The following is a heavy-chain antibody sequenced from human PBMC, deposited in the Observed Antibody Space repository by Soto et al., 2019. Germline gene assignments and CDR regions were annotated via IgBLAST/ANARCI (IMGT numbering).Heavy chain of an antibody. CDR2: IIPIFGTA. CDR3: ARDRRPRDGRDLWGGGLGDY. V-gene: IGHV1-69*12. J-gene: IGHJ4*02. Sequence: QVQLVQSGAEVKKPGSSVKVSCKASGGTFSSYAISWVRQAPGQGLEWMGGIIPIFGTANYAQKFQGRVTITADESTGTAYMEVSSLRSGDTAVYYCARDRRPRDGRDLWGGGLGDYWGQGTLVTVSS. CDR1: GGTFSSYA. D-gene: IGHD3-16*01.